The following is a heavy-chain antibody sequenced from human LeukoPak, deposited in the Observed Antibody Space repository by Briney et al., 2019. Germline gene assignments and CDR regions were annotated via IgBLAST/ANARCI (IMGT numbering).Heavy chain of an antibody. Sequence: GGSLRLSCAASGVTFSSDSMNWVRQAPGKGVEWVSSISSSSSDIYYADSVKGGFTISRDNPKNSLYLQMNSLRAEDTAVYYCARDLYGSGGVTGYWGQGTLVTVSS. V-gene: IGHV3-21*01. D-gene: IGHD3-10*01. J-gene: IGHJ4*02. CDR1: GVTFSSDS. CDR2: ISSSSSDI. CDR3: ARDLYGSGGVTGY.